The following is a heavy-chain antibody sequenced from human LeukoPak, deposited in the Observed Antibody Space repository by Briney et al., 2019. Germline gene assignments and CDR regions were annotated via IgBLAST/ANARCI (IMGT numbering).Heavy chain of an antibody. D-gene: IGHD1-26*01. CDR3: ARHSGSYFDY. Sequence: SETLSLTCTVSGGSISSGDYYWSWIRQPPGKGLEWIGDIYYSGSTYYNPSLKSRVTISVGTSKNQFSLKLSSVTAADTAVYHCARHSGSYFDYWGQGTLVTVSS. J-gene: IGHJ4*02. CDR2: IYYSGST. V-gene: IGHV4-30-4*08. CDR1: GGSISSGDYY.